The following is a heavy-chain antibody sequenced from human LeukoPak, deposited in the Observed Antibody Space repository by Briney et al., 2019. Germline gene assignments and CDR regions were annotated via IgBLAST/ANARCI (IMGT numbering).Heavy chain of an antibody. V-gene: IGHV4-61*08. J-gene: IGHJ3*01. CDR3: ASTRDGYNYEAFDF. CDR1: GGSISSGGYY. Sequence: SETLSLTCTVSGGSISSGGYYWSWIRQPPGRGLEWIGEINRSGSANYNPSLKSRVTVSVDTSKNQFSLKLNSVTAADTAVYYCASTRDGYNYEAFDFWGQGTMVTVSS. D-gene: IGHD5-24*01. CDR2: INRSGSA.